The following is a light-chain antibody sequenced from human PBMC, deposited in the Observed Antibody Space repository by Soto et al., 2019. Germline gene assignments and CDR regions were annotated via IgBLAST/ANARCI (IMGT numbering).Light chain of an antibody. V-gene: IGKV3-11*01. J-gene: IGKJ1*01. Sequence: EIVLTQSPATLSLSPGERATLSCRASQSVSSYLAWYQQKPGQAPRLLIYDASNRATGIPARFSGSGSGTDFTLPISSLEPEDFPVYYCHQRSNWPPWTFGQGTKVQIK. CDR3: HQRSNWPPWT. CDR2: DAS. CDR1: QSVSSY.